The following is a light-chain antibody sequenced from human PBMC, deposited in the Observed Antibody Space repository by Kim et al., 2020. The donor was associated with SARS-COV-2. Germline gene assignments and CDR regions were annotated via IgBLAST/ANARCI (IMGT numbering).Light chain of an antibody. CDR3: QVWDSSSDHRVV. CDR1: SIGSKS. CDR2: YDS. J-gene: IGLJ2*01. Sequence: PGKPARVSCGGNSIGSKSVHWYQQKSGQAPVLVMSYDSDRPSGIPERFSGSNSGNTATLTISRVEAGDEADYYCQVWDSSSDHRVVFGGGTQLTVL. V-gene: IGLV3-21*04.